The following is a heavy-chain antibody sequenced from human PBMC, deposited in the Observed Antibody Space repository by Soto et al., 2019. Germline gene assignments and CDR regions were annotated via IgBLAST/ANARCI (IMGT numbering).Heavy chain of an antibody. CDR1: GFTFSSYA. CDR2: ITYGGSSK. J-gene: IGHJ4*02. V-gene: IGHV3-30-3*01. D-gene: IGHD1-26*01. Sequence: GGSLRLSCAASGFTFSSYAMSWVRQAPGKGLEWVAVITYGGSSKYYADSVKGRFTISRDNSKNTLYLQMNSLRAEDTAVYYCARDSGSFWSLGQYWGQGTLVTVSS. CDR3: ARDSGSFWSLGQY.